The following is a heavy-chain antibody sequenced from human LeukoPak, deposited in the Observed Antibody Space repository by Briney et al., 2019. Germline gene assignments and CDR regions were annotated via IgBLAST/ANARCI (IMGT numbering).Heavy chain of an antibody. CDR3: TGRGIVATHTDY. J-gene: IGHJ4*02. CDR1: GFTFSGSA. D-gene: IGHD1-26*01. V-gene: IGHV3-73*01. Sequence: PGGSLRLSCAASGFTFSGSAMHWVRQASGKGLEWVGRIRSKANSYATAYAASVKGRFTISRDDSKNTAYLQMNSLKTEDTAVYSCTGRGIVATHTDYWGQGTLVTDSS. CDR2: IRSKANSYAT.